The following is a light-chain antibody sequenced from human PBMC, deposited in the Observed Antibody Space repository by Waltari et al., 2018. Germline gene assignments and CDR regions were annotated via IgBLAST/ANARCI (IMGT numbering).Light chain of an antibody. CDR3: RTWGTGIWV. V-gene: IGLV4-69*01. CDR1: RGHSSNV. J-gene: IGLJ3*02. CDR2: VNREGSH. Sequence: QLVLTQSPSASASLGASVKITCTLSRGHSSNVDAWHQQQPAKGPRCLMKVNREGSHSKGDGLPDRFSGSRSAGDRYRSICSVQSDDVADSYCRTWGTGIWVFGGGTSLTVL.